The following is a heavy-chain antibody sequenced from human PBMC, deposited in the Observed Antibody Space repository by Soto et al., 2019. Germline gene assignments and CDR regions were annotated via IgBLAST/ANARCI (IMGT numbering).Heavy chain of an antibody. Sequence: GGSLRLSCAASGFTFSSYAMHWVRQAPGKGLEWVAVISYDGSNKYYADSVKGRFTISRDNSKNTLYLQMNSLRAEDTAVYYCARETYYYDSSTGGFDYWGQGTLVTSPQ. CDR3: ARETYYYDSSTGGFDY. V-gene: IGHV3-30-3*01. D-gene: IGHD3-22*01. J-gene: IGHJ4*02. CDR1: GFTFSSYA. CDR2: ISYDGSNK.